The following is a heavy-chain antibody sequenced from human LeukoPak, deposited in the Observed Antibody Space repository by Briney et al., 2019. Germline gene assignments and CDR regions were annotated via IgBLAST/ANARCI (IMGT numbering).Heavy chain of an antibody. V-gene: IGHV3-23*01. CDR3: AKRMNGAAAFDI. CDR1: GFTFSSYA. CDR2: ISGSGGST. D-gene: IGHD2-8*01. Sequence: GGSLRLSCAAAGFTFSSYAMSWVRQAPGKGLEWVSAISGSGGSTYYADCVQGRLTISRDNSKDTLYLQMNSLRAEDTAVYYCAKRMNGAAAFDIWGEGTRVTVSS. J-gene: IGHJ3*02.